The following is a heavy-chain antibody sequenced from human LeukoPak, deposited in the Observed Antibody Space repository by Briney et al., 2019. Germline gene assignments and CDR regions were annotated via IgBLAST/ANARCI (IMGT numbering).Heavy chain of an antibody. Sequence: GGSLRLSCAASGLTFSRYAMTWVRQAPGKGLGWVSVIFSGGVTYYADSVKGRFTISRDNFKNTLYLQMNSLRAEDTAVYYCARGGSTRIYYFDYWGQGTLVTVSS. CDR2: IFSGGVT. J-gene: IGHJ4*02. V-gene: IGHV3-53*01. CDR3: ARGGSTRIYYFDY. CDR1: GLTFSRYA.